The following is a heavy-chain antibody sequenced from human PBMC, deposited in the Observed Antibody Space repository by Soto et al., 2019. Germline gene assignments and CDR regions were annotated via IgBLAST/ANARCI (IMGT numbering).Heavy chain of an antibody. J-gene: IGHJ4*02. CDR3: ARHSSSWQIFDY. V-gene: IGHV4-59*08. CDR2: IYYSGSS. D-gene: IGHD6-13*01. Sequence: PSETLSLTCTVSGGSIGNSYWSWIRQSPGKGLEWIGYIYYSGSSNYNPSLKSRVSISVDTSKNQFSLKLSSVTAADTAVYYCARHSSSWQIFDYWGQGTLVTVSS. CDR1: GGSIGNSY.